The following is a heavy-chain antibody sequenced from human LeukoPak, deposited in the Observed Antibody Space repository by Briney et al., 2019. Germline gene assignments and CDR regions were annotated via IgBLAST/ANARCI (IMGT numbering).Heavy chain of an antibody. V-gene: IGHV3-23*01. J-gene: IGHJ4*02. CDR1: GFTFSSYA. CDR2: FSGSGGTT. CDR3: ADSSGWYYFDY. Sequence: GGSLRLSCAASGFTFSSYAMNWVRQAPGRGLEWVSGFSGSGGTTYYADSVKGRFTISRDNSKNTLYLQMNSLRAEDTAVYYCADSSGWYYFDYWGQGTLVTVSS. D-gene: IGHD6-19*01.